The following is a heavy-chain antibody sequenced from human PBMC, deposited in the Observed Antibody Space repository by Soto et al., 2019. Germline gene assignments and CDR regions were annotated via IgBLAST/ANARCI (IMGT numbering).Heavy chain of an antibody. Sequence: EVQLVESGGGLVQPGGSLRLSCAASRFTFSGFWMHWVRQVPGKGLVWVSRINSDGSSTNYADSVKGRFTISRDNAKKTLYLQMNSLRGDDTAIYYCARDPTVGGYHHFDSWGQGILVTVSS. CDR1: RFTFSGFW. CDR3: ARDPTVGGYHHFDS. D-gene: IGHD3-16*01. V-gene: IGHV3-74*01. CDR2: INSDGSST. J-gene: IGHJ4*02.